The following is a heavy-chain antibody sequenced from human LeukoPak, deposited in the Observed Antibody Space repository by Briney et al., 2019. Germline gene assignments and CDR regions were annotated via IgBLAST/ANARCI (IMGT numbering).Heavy chain of an antibody. CDR1: GYTFTSYY. CDR3: ARDGTGDHWYFDL. Sequence: GASVKVSCKASGYTFTSYYMHWVRQAPGQGLERLGIINPSGGSTSYAQKFQGRVTVTTDTSTSTVYMELSSLRPEATDVYYCARDGTGDHWYFDLWGRGTLVTVSS. J-gene: IGHJ2*01. D-gene: IGHD7-27*01. CDR2: INPSGGST. V-gene: IGHV1-46*01.